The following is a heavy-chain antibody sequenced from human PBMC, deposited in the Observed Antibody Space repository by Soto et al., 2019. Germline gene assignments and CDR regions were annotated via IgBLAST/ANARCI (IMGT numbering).Heavy chain of an antibody. J-gene: IGHJ4*02. CDR1: GGTFSPYT. V-gene: IGHV1-69*08. Sequence: QVQLVQSGAEVKKPGSSVKVSCKASGGTFSPYTINWVRQAPGHGLEWMGRIITFHGVTNYAEKFQARVPISADKSTSTAYMELSGLRFEDTAMYYCTRDWEITVSTWSFGGFWGRGTLVTVSS. CDR3: TRDWEITVSTWSFGGF. CDR2: IITFHGVT. D-gene: IGHD3-10*01.